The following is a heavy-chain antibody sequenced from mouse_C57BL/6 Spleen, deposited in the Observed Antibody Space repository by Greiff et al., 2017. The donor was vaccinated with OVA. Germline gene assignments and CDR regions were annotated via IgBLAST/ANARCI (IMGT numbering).Heavy chain of an antibody. V-gene: IGHV1-26*01. D-gene: IGHD1-1*01. CDR1: GYTFTDYY. CDR2: INPNNGGT. CDR3: ARMHGSSYGPFDY. Sequence: VQLQQSGPELVKPGASVKISCKASGYTFTDYYMNWVKQSHGKSLEWIGDINPNNGGTSYNQKFKGKATLTVDKSSSTAYMELRSLTSEDSAVYYCARMHGSSYGPFDYWGQGTTLTVSS. J-gene: IGHJ2*01.